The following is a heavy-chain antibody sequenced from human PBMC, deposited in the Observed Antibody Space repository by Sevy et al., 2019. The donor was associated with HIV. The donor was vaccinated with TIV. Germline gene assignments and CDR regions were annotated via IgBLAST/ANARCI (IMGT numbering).Heavy chain of an antibody. CDR3: VRDERAIASHFDY. J-gene: IGHJ4*02. D-gene: IGHD2-21*01. V-gene: IGHV3-48*02. CDR2: FDRTDIT. CDR1: GFTLSSYT. Sequence: GESLKILCEASGFTLSSYTMNWVRQSPEKGLEWVATFDRTDITHYADSKKGRVIISRDTAKNSLFLQMNSLRDDDTAMYFCVRDERAIASHFDYWGRGTLVTVSS.